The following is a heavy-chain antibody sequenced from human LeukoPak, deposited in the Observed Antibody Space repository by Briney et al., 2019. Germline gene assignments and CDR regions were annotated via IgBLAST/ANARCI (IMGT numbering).Heavy chain of an antibody. D-gene: IGHD4/OR15-4a*01. J-gene: IGHJ4*02. Sequence: PGGSLRLSCAASGFTFSSYGMNWVRQAPGKGLEWVSYISSSSSTIYYADSVKGRFTISRDNAKNSLYLQMNSLRDEDTAVYYCATDMGLVGWESRVGFAYWGQGTLVTVSS. CDR3: ATDMGLVGWESRVGFAY. CDR1: GFTFSSYG. CDR2: ISSSSSTI. V-gene: IGHV3-48*02.